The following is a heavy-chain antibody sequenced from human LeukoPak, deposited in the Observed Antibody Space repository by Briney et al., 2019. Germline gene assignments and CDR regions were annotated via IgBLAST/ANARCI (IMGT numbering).Heavy chain of an antibody. D-gene: IGHD5-18*01. J-gene: IGHJ3*02. CDR2: IKQDGSEK. CDR3: ARAGYSYGSGFDI. CDR1: GFTFSNYW. Sequence: GGSLRLSCAASGFTFSNYWMSWVRQAPGKGLEWVANIKQDGSEKYYVNSVKGRFTISRDNAKNSLYLQMSSLRAEDTAVYYCARAGYSYGSGFDIWGQGTMVTVSS. V-gene: IGHV3-7*01.